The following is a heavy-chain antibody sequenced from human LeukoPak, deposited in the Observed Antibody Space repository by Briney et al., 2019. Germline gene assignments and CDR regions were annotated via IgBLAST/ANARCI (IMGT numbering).Heavy chain of an antibody. J-gene: IGHJ3*02. CDR3: VRDSNGQTRADDPFDI. CDR1: GYTFTNVD. D-gene: IGHD6-19*01. Sequence: ASVKVSCRASGYTFTNVDINWVRQASGQGLEWVGWMNPNSGNTGYEQSFQGRVTLTSDTAISTAYMELSSLTSDDTAVYYCVRDSNGQTRADDPFDIWGQGTMVTVSS. CDR2: MNPNSGNT. V-gene: IGHV1-8*03.